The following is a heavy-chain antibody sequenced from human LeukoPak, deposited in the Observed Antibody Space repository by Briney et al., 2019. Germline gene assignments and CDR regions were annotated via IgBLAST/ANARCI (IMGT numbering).Heavy chain of an antibody. CDR3: ARAVVGELFHVDY. CDR1: GGSIGSNY. Sequence: SETLSLTCTVSGGSIGSNYWTWIRQPPGKGLEYIGYIYYTGGTNYNPSLRSRVTMSVDTSKNQFSLKLSSVTAADTAVYYCARAVVGELFHVDYWGQGTLVTVSS. V-gene: IGHV4-59*08. CDR2: IYYTGGT. J-gene: IGHJ4*02. D-gene: IGHD3-10*01.